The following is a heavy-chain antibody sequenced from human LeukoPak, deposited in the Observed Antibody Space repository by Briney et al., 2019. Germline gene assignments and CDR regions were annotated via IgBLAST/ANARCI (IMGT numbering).Heavy chain of an antibody. Sequence: SETLSLTCTVSGGSISSYYWSWIRQPAGKGLEWIGRIYTSGSTNYNPSLKSRVTISVDTSKNQFSLKLSSVTAADTAVYYCARDQLDTAMVPYFDYWGQGTLVTVSS. CDR2: IYTSGST. CDR3: ARDQLDTAMVPYFDY. D-gene: IGHD5-18*01. J-gene: IGHJ4*02. CDR1: GGSISSYY. V-gene: IGHV4-4*07.